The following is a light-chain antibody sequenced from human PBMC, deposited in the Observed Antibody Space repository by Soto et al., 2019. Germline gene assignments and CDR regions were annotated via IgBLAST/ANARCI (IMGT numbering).Light chain of an antibody. V-gene: IGLV2-23*02. CDR3: CSYAGNSEV. J-gene: IGLJ1*01. CDR1: SGDVGSYNL. CDR2: EVT. Sequence: QSVLTQPASVSGSHGQSITIPCTETSGDVGSYNLVSWYQQHPGKAPKLLIYEVTERPSGVSNRFSGSKSGNTASLTISGLQPDDEADYYCCSYAGNSEVFGTGTKVTVL.